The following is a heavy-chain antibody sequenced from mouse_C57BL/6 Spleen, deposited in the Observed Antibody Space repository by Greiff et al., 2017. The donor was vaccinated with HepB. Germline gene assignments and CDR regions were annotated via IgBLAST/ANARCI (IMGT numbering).Heavy chain of an antibody. CDR1: GYTFTSYW. J-gene: IGHJ2*01. CDR2: IDPSDSYT. V-gene: IGHV1-59*01. Sequence: VQLQQSGAELVRPGTSVKLSCKASGYTFTSYWMHWVKQRPGQGLEWIGVIDPSDSYTNYNQKFKGKATLTVDTSSSTAYMQLSSLTSEDSAVYYCAVQLRLRGAYWGQGTTLTVSS. D-gene: IGHD3-2*02. CDR3: AVQLRLRGAY.